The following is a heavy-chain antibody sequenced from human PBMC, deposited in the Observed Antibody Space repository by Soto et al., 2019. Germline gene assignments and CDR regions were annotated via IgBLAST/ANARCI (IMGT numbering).Heavy chain of an antibody. J-gene: IGHJ4*02. D-gene: IGHD5-18*01. Sequence: PSETLSLTCAVYGGSFSGYYWSWIRQPPGKGLEWIGEINHSGSTNYNPSLKSRVTILVDSSKNQFSLKVRSVTAADTAVYYCAKDLGQTAMAHWGQGTQVTVSS. CDR2: INHSGST. CDR1: GGSFSGYY. V-gene: IGHV4-34*01. CDR3: AKDLGQTAMAH.